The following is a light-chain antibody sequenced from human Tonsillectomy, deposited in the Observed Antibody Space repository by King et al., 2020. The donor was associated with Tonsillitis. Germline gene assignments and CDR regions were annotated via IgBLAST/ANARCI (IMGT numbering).Light chain of an antibody. J-gene: IGKJ3*01. V-gene: IGKV1-16*02. Sequence: SGVPSKFSGSAAVTDFTLTISSLQPEDFAIYYCQQYNSYPFTFGPGTKVDI. CDR3: QQYNSYPFT.